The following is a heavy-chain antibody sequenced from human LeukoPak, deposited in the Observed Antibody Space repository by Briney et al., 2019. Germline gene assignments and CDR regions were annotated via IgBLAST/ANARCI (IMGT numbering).Heavy chain of an antibody. CDR1: GGTFSSYA. CDR3: ASGEYYGSGSYWDPYYFDY. D-gene: IGHD3-10*01. J-gene: IGHJ4*02. V-gene: IGHV1-69*05. CDR2: IIPIFGTA. Sequence: PVKVSCKASGGTFSSYAISWVRQAPGQGLEWMGGIIPIFGTANYAQKFQGRVTITTDESTSTAYMELSSLRSEDTAVYYCASGEYYGSGSYWDPYYFDYWGQGTLVTVSS.